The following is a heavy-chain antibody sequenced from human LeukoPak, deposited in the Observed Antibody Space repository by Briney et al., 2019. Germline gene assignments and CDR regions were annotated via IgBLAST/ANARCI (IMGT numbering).Heavy chain of an antibody. Sequence: GGSLRLSCAASGFTFSNYGMHWVRQAPGKGLEWVVVITYDGSNKYYADSVKGRFTISRDNSKNTLYLQMNSLRAEDTAVYYCANGYYYGSGSYYKEAFDIWGQGTMVTVSS. V-gene: IGHV3-30*18. CDR3: ANGYYYGSGSYYKEAFDI. CDR1: GFTFSNYG. CDR2: ITYDGSNK. D-gene: IGHD3-10*01. J-gene: IGHJ3*02.